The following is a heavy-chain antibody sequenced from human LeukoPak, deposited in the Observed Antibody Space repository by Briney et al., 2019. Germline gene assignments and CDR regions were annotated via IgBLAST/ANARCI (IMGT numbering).Heavy chain of an antibody. J-gene: IGHJ4*02. CDR1: GYTLTSYG. CDR2: ISAYNGNT. V-gene: IGHV1-18*01. CDR3: AADSTPMVRGIIIAFAY. Sequence: ASVKVSCKASGYTLTSYGISWVRQAPGQGLERMGCISAYNGNTNYAQKLQGRVTMTTDTSTSTAYMELSSLTSEDTAVYYCAADSTPMVRGIIIAFAYWGQGTQVTVSS. D-gene: IGHD3-10*01.